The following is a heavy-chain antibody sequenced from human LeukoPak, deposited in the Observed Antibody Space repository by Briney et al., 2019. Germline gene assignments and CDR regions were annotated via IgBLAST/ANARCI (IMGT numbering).Heavy chain of an antibody. J-gene: IGHJ4*02. CDR1: GFTFSNYW. CDR2: IKQDGSEK. CDR3: ARGPTPSYWYGSGSYYSLDY. D-gene: IGHD3-10*01. V-gene: IGHV3-7*01. Sequence: GGSLRLSCAASGFTFSNYWMSWVRQAPGKGLEWVANIKQDGSEKYYVDSLKGRFTISRDNAKNSLYLQMKTLRAEDTAVYYCARGPTPSYWYGSGSYYSLDYWGQGTLVTVSS.